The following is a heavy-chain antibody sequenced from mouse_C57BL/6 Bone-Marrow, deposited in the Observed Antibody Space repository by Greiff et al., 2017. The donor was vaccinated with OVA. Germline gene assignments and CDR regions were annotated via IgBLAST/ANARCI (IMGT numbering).Heavy chain of an antibody. CDR1: GYTFTSYG. J-gene: IGHJ1*03. Sequence: LEESGAELARPGASVKLSCKASGYTFTSYGISWVKQRTGQGLEWIGEIYPRSGNTYYNEKFKGKATLTADKSSSTAYMELRSLTSEDSAVYFCATVYWYFDVWGTGTTVTVSS. CDR2: IYPRSGNT. V-gene: IGHV1-81*01. CDR3: ATVYWYFDV.